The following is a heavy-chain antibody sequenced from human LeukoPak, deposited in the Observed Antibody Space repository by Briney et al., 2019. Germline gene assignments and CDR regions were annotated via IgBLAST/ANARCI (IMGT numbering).Heavy chain of an antibody. Sequence: SETLSLTCTVSGGSISSGSYYWSWIRQPAGKGLEWIGRIYTSGSTNYNPSLKSRVTISVDTSKNQFSLKLSSVTAADTAVYYCARDPGGSYPLDYWGQGTLVTVSS. J-gene: IGHJ4*02. CDR3: ARDPGGSYPLDY. D-gene: IGHD3-16*02. CDR1: GGSISSGSYY. CDR2: IYTSGST. V-gene: IGHV4-61*02.